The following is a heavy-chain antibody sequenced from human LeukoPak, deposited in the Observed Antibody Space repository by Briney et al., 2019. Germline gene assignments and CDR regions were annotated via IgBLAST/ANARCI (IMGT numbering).Heavy chain of an antibody. CDR1: GASISPSY. CDR2: IDYSGNS. CDR3: ARPGRLAAPLMQY. V-gene: IGHV4-59*08. J-gene: IGHJ4*02. D-gene: IGHD6-6*01. Sequence: SETLSLTCTVSGASISPSYWSWLRQPPGKGVEWIGYIDYSGNSNYNPSLRSRVTKSVDTSKNQFSLRLSSMTAADTAVYYCARPGRLAAPLMQYWGQGRLVTVSS.